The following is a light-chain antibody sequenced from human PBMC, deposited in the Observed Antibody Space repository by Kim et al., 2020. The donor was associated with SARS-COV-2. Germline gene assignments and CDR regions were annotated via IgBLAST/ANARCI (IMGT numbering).Light chain of an antibody. Sequence: EMTMTQSPVTLTVSPGDRVTLSCRASQTVGDNLVWYHQKPGQAPRLLIFHASARAAGIPVRFSGSGSGTEFSLTITSLEAEDFGVYFCQQYSDRPRTFGQGTKVDIK. CDR3: QQYSDRPRT. CDR1: QTVGDN. V-gene: IGKV3-15*01. CDR2: HAS. J-gene: IGKJ1*01.